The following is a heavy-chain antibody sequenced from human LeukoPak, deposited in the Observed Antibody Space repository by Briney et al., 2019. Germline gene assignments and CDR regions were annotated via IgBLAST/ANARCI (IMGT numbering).Heavy chain of an antibody. CDR1: GFTFSSYS. J-gene: IGHJ6*03. CDR3: ARDSDFWSGSYYYYYYMDV. V-gene: IGHV3-21*01. D-gene: IGHD3-3*01. CDR2: ISSSSSYI. Sequence: GGSLRLSCAASGFTFSSYSMNWVRQAPGKGLGWVSSISSSSSYIYYADSVKGRCTISRDNAKNSLYLQMNSLRAEDTAVYYCARDSDFWSGSYYYYYYMDVWGKGTTVTVSS.